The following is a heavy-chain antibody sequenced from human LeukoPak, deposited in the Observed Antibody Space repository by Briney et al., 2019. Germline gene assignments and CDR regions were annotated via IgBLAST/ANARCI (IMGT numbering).Heavy chain of an antibody. CDR1: GGSISSSSYY. CDR3: ARRRWIQLWPHYYYMDV. D-gene: IGHD5-18*01. J-gene: IGHJ6*03. CDR2: IYYSGST. V-gene: IGHV4-39*07. Sequence: SETLSLTCTVSGGSISSSSYYWGWIRQPPGKGLEWIGSIYYSGSTNYNPSLKSRVTISVDTSKKQFSLKLSSVTAADTAVYYCARRRWIQLWPHYYYMDVWGKGTTVTISS.